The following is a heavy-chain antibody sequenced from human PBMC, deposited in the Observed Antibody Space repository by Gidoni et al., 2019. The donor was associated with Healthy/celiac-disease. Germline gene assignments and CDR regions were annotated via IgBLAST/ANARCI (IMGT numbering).Heavy chain of an antibody. CDR2: IYPGDSDT. CDR3: ARWLQSDGRYY. J-gene: IGHJ4*02. D-gene: IGHD5-12*01. V-gene: IGHV5-51*03. Sequence: EVPLVQSGAAVTQPGESLKISCKGSGYSFTSYWRGWVRQMPGKGLEWMGIIYPGDSDTRYSPSFQCQVTISADKSISTAYLQWSSLKASDTAMYYCARWLQSDGRYYWGQGTLVTVSS. CDR1: GYSFTSYW.